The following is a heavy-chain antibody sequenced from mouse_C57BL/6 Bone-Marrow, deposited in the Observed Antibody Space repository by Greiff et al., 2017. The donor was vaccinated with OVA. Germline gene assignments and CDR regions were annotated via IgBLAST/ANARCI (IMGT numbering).Heavy chain of an antibody. Sequence: QVQLQQSGAELVKPGASVKMSCKASGYTFTSYWITWVKQRPGQGLEWIGDIYPGSGSTNYNEKFKSKATLTVDTSSSTAYMQLSSLTSEDSAVYYCARSGVGTVVARYWYFDVWGTGTTVTVSS. CDR1: GYTFTSYW. V-gene: IGHV1-55*01. D-gene: IGHD1-1*01. CDR3: ARSGVGTVVARYWYFDV. J-gene: IGHJ1*03. CDR2: IYPGSGST.